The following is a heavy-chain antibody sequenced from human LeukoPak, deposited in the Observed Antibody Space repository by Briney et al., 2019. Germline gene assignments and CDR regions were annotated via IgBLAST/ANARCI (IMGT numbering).Heavy chain of an antibody. J-gene: IGHJ4*02. CDR1: GFTFSSYG. Sequence: GGSLRLSCAASGFTFSSYGMHWVRQTPGKGLEWVAVIWYDGSNKYYADSVKGRFTISRDNSKNTLYLQMNSLRAEDTAVYYCAREVGPPAAFFDYWGQGTLVTVSS. V-gene: IGHV3-33*01. CDR3: AREVGPPAAFFDY. D-gene: IGHD1-26*01. CDR2: IWYDGSNK.